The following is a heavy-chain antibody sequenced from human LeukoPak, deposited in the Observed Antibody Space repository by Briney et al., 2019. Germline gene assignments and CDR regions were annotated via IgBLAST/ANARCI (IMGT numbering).Heavy chain of an antibody. J-gene: IGHJ3*02. CDR3: ASTNSVTFDI. D-gene: IGHD1-1*01. CDR1: GGSFSGYY. Sequence: SETLSLTCAVYGGSFSGYYWSWIRQPPGKELEWIAYIYYSGSTNYNPSLKSRVTISVDTSKNQFSLKLTSVTAADTAVYYCASTNSVTFDIWGQGKLVTVSS. CDR2: IYYSGST. V-gene: IGHV4-59*01.